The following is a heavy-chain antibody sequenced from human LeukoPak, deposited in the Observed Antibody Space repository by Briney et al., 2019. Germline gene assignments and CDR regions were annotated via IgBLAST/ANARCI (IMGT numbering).Heavy chain of an antibody. CDR3: AGIPKYSGSSTYAFDI. D-gene: IGHD1-26*01. V-gene: IGHV1-46*01. CDR1: GYTFTSYY. J-gene: IGHJ3*02. Sequence: ASVKVSCKASGYTFTSYYMHWVRQAPGQGLEWMGIINPSGGSTSYAQKFQGRVTMTRDTSTSTVYMELSSLRSEDTAVYYCAGIPKYSGSSTYAFDIWGQGTMVTVSS. CDR2: INPSGGST.